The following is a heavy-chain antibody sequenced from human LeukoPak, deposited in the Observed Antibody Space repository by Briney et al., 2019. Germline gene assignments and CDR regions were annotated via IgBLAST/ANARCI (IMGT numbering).Heavy chain of an antibody. Sequence: PGGSLRLSCAASGFTFSNSWMSWVRQAPGKGLEWVSAISGSGGSTYYADSVKGRFTISRDNSKNTLYLQMNSLRAEDTAVYYCAKRRRYCSGGSCNEYYYFDYWGQGTLVTVSS. J-gene: IGHJ4*02. V-gene: IGHV3-23*01. D-gene: IGHD2-15*01. CDR2: ISGSGGST. CDR3: AKRRRYCSGGSCNEYYYFDY. CDR1: GFTFSNSW.